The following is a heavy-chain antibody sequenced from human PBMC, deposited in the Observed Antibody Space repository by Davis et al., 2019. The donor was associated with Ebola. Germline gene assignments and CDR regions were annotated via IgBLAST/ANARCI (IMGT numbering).Heavy chain of an antibody. J-gene: IGHJ4*02. V-gene: IGHV3-21*01. Sequence: GGSLRLSCAASGFTFSSYSMNWVRQAPGKGLEWVSSISSSSSYIYYADSVKGRFTISRDNAKNSLYLQMNSLRAEDTAVYYCARETPRSIVGATAFDYWGQGTLVTVSS. D-gene: IGHD1-26*01. CDR1: GFTFSSYS. CDR2: ISSSSSYI. CDR3: ARETPRSIVGATAFDY.